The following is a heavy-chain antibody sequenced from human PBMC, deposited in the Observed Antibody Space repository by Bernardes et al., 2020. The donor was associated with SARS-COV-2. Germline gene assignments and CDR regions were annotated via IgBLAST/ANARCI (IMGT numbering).Heavy chain of an antibody. D-gene: IGHD2-2*01. Sequence: SETLTLTCTVSGGSISSYYWSWIRQPAGKGLEWIGRIYTSGSTNYNPSLKSRVTISVDTSKNQFSLKLSSVTAADTAVYYCARAVIVVVPAAINHYYYMDVWGKGTTVTVSS. V-gene: IGHV4-4*07. CDR2: IYTSGST. CDR1: GGSISSYY. CDR3: ARAVIVVVPAAINHYYYMDV. J-gene: IGHJ6*03.